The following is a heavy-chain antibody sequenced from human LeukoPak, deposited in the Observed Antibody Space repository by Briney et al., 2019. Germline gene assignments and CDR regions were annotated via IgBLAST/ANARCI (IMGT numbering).Heavy chain of an antibody. CDR3: ARDPLSSSSFDY. D-gene: IGHD6-13*01. J-gene: IGHJ4*02. Sequence: GGSLRLSCAASGFTFSSYSMNWVRQAPGQGLEWVSYISRSSSTIYYADSVKGRFTISRDNAKNSMYLQMNTLRAEDTAVYYCARDPLSSSSFDYWGQGTLVTVSS. CDR2: ISRSSSTI. CDR1: GFTFSSYS. V-gene: IGHV3-48*01.